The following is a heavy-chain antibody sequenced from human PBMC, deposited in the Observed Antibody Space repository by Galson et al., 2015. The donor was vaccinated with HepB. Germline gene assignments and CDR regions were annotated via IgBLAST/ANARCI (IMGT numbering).Heavy chain of an antibody. V-gene: IGHV1-69*06. CDR1: GGTFSSYA. Sequence: SVKVSCKASGGTFSSYAISWVRQAPGQGLEWMGGIIPIFGTANYAQMFQGRVTITADKSTSTAYMELSSLRSEDTAVYYCARSRDYYDSSGYPSDYYYGMDVWGQGTTVTVSS. D-gene: IGHD3-22*01. J-gene: IGHJ6*02. CDR3: ARSRDYYDSSGYPSDYYYGMDV. CDR2: IIPIFGTA.